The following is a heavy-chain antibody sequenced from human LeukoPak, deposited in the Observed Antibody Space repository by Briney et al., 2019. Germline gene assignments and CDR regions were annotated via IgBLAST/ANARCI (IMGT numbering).Heavy chain of an antibody. D-gene: IGHD3-10*01. CDR2: ISGSGVST. Sequence: GGSLRLSCAASGFTFRTSGMSWVRQAPGKGLEWVSAISGSGVSTYYADSVKGRFTISRDNSKNTLYLQMNSLRAEDTAVYYCARVRRSGRGDFDYWGQGTLVTVSS. CDR3: ARVRRSGRGDFDY. V-gene: IGHV3-23*01. CDR1: GFTFRTSG. J-gene: IGHJ4*02.